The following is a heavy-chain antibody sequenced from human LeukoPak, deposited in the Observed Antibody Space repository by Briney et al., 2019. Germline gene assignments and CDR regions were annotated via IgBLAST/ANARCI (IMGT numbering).Heavy chain of an antibody. J-gene: IGHJ4*02. CDR1: GDSISTSNSY. Sequence: PSETLSLTCTVSGDSISTSNSYWGWIRQPPGKGLEWIGSIYYSGNTYYNASLKSRVTISVDTSKNQFSLKLSSVTAADTAVYYCARFSGSYCDYWGQGTLVTVSS. CDR3: ARFSGSYCDY. V-gene: IGHV4-39*01. CDR2: IYYSGNT. D-gene: IGHD3-10*01.